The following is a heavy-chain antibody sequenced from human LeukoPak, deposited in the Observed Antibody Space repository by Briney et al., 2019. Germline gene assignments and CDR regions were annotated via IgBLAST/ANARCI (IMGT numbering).Heavy chain of an antibody. CDR2: ISSSSSLI. D-gene: IGHD6-6*01. V-gene: IGHV3-21*01. J-gene: IGHJ4*02. CDR3: ARDLGIAARHDY. Sequence: PGGSLRLSCAASGFTFSYYSMNWVRQAPGRGLEGVSCISSSSSLIFYSGSVKGRFTISRDNAKNSLYLQMNSLRAEDTAVYYCARDLGIAARHDYWGQGTLVTVSS. CDR1: GFTFSYYS.